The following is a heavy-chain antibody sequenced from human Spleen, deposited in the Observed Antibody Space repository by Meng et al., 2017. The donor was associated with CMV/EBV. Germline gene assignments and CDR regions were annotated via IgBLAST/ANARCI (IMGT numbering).Heavy chain of an antibody. Sequence: GGSLRLSCAVSGFTVSDNYMNWVRQAPGKGLEWVSGILGGGGGTFYADSVTGRFTISRDNAENSLYLQMNSLRAEDTAAYYCARVGGQCSSASCYAFFDSWGQGTLVTVSS. CDR1: GFTVSDNY. V-gene: IGHV3-11*01. D-gene: IGHD2-2*01. CDR3: ARVGGQCSSASCYAFFDS. J-gene: IGHJ4*02. CDR2: ILGGGGGT.